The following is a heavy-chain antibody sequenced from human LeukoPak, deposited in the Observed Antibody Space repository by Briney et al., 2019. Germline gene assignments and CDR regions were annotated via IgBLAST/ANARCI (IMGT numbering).Heavy chain of an antibody. V-gene: IGHV1-46*01. CDR1: GYTFTSYY. CDR3: ARDVSHSGSYSLHYFDY. D-gene: IGHD1-26*01. CDR2: INPSGGST. J-gene: IGHJ4*02. Sequence: ASVKVSCKASGYTFTSYYMHWVRQAPGQGLEWMGIINPSGGSTSYAQKFQGRVTMTRDMSTSTVYMELSSLRSENTAVYYCARDVSHSGSYSLHYFDYWGQGTLVTVSS.